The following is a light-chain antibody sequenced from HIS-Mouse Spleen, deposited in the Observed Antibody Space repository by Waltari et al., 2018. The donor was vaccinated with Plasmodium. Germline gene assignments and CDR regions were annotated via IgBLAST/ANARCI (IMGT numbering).Light chain of an antibody. CDR3: GTWDSSLSAGVV. Sequence: QSVLTQPPSVSAAPGQKVTISCSGSSSNIGNNSVSWYQQPPGTAPKLLIYDNNKRPSGIPDRFSGSKSGTSATLGITGLQTGDEADYYCGTWDSSLSAGVVFGGGTKLTVL. CDR2: DNN. J-gene: IGLJ2*01. V-gene: IGLV1-51*01. CDR1: SSNIGNNS.